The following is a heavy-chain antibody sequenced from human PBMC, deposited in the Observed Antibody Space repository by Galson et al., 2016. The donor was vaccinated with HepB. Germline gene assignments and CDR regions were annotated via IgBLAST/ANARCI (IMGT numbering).Heavy chain of an antibody. V-gene: IGHV3-48*02. Sequence: SLRLSCAASGFTFSSFSMNWVRQAPGKGLEWVSYISSSSGVLYYADPVKGRFTISRDNAKNSLYLQMNSLSDEDTAVYYCARHLHSGAYTFECSGQGTLVTVSS. CDR3: ARHLHSGAYTFEC. D-gene: IGHD1-26*01. CDR2: ISSSSGVL. CDR1: GFTFSSFS. J-gene: IGHJ4*02.